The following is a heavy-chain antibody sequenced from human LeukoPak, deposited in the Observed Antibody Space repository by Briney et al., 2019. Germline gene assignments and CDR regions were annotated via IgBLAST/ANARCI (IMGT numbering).Heavy chain of an antibody. CDR2: IRYDGSNK. V-gene: IGHV3-30*02. CDR1: GFTFSSYG. J-gene: IGHJ4*02. D-gene: IGHD3-22*01. CDR3: ARALEVVPDY. Sequence: PGGSLRLSCAAAGFTFSSYGMHWVRQAPGKGLEWVAFIRYDGSNKYYADSVKGRFTISRDNAKNSLYLQMNSLRAEDTAVYYCARALEVVPDYWGQGTLVTVSS.